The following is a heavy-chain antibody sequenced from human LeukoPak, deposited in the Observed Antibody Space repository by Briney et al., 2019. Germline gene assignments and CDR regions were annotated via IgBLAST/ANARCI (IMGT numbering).Heavy chain of an antibody. CDR3: ASELPLTYYYDSSGSGDYFDY. Sequence: GGSLRLSCAASGFTFSTYGMHWVRQAPGKGLEWVAFIRYDGSNKYYADSVKGRFTISRDISKNTLYLQMNSLRAEDTAVYYCASELPLTYYYDSSGSGDYFDYWGQGTLVTVSS. V-gene: IGHV3-30*02. CDR1: GFTFSTYG. J-gene: IGHJ4*02. CDR2: IRYDGSNK. D-gene: IGHD3-22*01.